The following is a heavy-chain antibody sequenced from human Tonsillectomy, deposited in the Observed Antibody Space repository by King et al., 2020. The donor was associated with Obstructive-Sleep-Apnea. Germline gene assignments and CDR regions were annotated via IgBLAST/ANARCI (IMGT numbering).Heavy chain of an antibody. CDR1: GGSISSSNW. Sequence: QLQESGPGLVKPSGTLSLTCAVSGGSISSSNWWSWVRQPPGKGLEWIGEIYHSGSTNYNPSRKSRVTISVDKSKNQFSLKLSSVTAADTAVYYCARAHKYYYDSSGYYVIDYWGQGTLVTVSS. D-gene: IGHD3-22*01. V-gene: IGHV4-4*02. CDR2: IYHSGST. J-gene: IGHJ4*02. CDR3: ARAHKYYYDSSGYYVIDY.